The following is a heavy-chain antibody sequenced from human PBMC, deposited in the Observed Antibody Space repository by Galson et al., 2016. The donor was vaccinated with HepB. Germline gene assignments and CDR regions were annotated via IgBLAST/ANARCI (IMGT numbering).Heavy chain of an antibody. CDR1: GDSVSSSSAA. Sequence: CAISGDSVSSSSAAWNWIRQSPSRGLEWLGRTYYRSEWYNDYALSVKSRIIINPDTSKNQLSLQLKSGTPADTAVYFCTRGVLGPAGNWFDPWGQGILVTVSS. CDR3: TRGVLGPAGNWFDP. V-gene: IGHV6-1*01. J-gene: IGHJ5*02. CDR2: TYYRSEWYN. D-gene: IGHD3-10*01.